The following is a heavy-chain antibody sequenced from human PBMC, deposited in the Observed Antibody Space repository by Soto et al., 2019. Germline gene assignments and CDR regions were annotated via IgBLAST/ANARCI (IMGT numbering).Heavy chain of an antibody. V-gene: IGHV1-2*04. D-gene: IGHD3-16*01. Sequence: QVQLLQSGAEVKKPGASVNVSCKASGYTFTGYYMHWVRQAPGQGLEWMGWITPNSGGTNYAHKFEGWVTITRDPSISTADMELSRLRSVDAAVYDCAIEPLRTSRDNWFDPWVQGTLVTVYS. CDR2: ITPNSGGT. J-gene: IGHJ5*02. CDR3: AIEPLRTSRDNWFDP. CDR1: GYTFTGYY.